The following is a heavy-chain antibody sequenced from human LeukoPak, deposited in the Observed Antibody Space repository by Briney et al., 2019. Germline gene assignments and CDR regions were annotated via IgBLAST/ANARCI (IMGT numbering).Heavy chain of an antibody. J-gene: IGHJ4*02. D-gene: IGHD2-2*02. CDR1: GFTFSSYG. V-gene: IGHV3-30*18. CDR2: ISYDGSNK. CDR3: AKVSLPAAIPFWLDY. Sequence: GGFLRLSCAASGFTFSSYGMHWVRQAPGKGLEWVAVISYDGSNKYYADSVKGRFTISRDNSKNTLYLQMNSLRAEDTAVYYCAKVSLPAAIPFWLDYWGQGTLVTVSS.